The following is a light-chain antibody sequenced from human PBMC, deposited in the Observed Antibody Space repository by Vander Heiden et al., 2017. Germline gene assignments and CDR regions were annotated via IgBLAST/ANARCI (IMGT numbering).Light chain of an antibody. V-gene: IGLV3-25*03. CDR3: QSEDNSSTSPLV. J-gene: IGLJ1*01. Sequence: SYELTQPPSVSVSPGQTARITCSGDALPKQYAYWYQQKPGQAPVLVIFYDSERRSGIPERFSGSSSGATATFTISGVQAEDEADYYCQSEDNSSTSPLVFGTGTKLTVL. CDR2: YDS. CDR1: ALPKQY.